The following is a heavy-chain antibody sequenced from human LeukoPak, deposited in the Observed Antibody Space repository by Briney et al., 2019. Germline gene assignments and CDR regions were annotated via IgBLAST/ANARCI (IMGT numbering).Heavy chain of an antibody. CDR3: ARGIAPEESVAIDY. CDR2: IKFDGNVI. V-gene: IGHV3-74*03. Sequence: GESLRLSCAASGFTFSAYWMYWVRQAPGQGLDYVSRIKFDGNVITYADSVEGRFTIARDNARNILSLQVSSLRAEDTAVYYCARGIAPEESVAIDYWGQGALVTVSS. CDR1: GFTFSAYW. D-gene: IGHD2-15*01. J-gene: IGHJ4*02.